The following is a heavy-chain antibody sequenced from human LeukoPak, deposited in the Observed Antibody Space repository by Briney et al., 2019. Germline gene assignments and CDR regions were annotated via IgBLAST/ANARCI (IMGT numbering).Heavy chain of an antibody. CDR2: IGISSNKI. CDR3: VRLTLDTVYSYYYYMDV. Sequence: GGSLRLSCAASGFTLRSYTMNWVRQAPGKGLEWVSSIGISSNKIYYADSVKGRFIISRDNAKNSVYLQMNSLRAEDTAVYYCVRLTLDTVYSYYYYMDVWGKGTTVTVSS. V-gene: IGHV3-21*04. CDR1: GFTLRSYT. D-gene: IGHD2-2*02. J-gene: IGHJ6*03.